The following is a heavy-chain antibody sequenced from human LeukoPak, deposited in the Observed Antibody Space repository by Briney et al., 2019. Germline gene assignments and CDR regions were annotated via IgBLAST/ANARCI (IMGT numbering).Heavy chain of an antibody. J-gene: IGHJ5*01. D-gene: IGHD5-12*01. V-gene: IGHV3-9*01. CDR1: GFTFDDYA. Sequence: GGSLRLSCAASGFTFDDYAMHWVRQAPGKGLEWVSGISWNSGSIGYADSVKGRFTISRDNAKNSLYLQMNSLRAEDTAVYYCARVGSHRNSGYDSWGQGTLVTVSS. CDR2: ISWNSGSI. CDR3: ARVGSHRNSGYDS.